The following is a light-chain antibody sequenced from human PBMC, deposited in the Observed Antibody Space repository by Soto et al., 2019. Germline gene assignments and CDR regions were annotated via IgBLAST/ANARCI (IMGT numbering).Light chain of an antibody. CDR3: ASYTGSGTLI. CDR2: EVS. CDR1: SNDVGGYDY. V-gene: IGLV2-14*01. Sequence: QSALTQPASVSGSPGLSITISCSGTSNDVGGYDYVSWYRQHPDRAPRLLIYEVSNRPSGISDRFSGSRSGNTASLTISVLQADDDADYYRASYTGSGTLIFGGVTQLTVL. J-gene: IGLJ2*01.